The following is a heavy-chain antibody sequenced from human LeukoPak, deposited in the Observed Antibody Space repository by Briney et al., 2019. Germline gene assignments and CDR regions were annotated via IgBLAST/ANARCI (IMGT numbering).Heavy chain of an antibody. CDR1: GFTFDDYA. J-gene: IGHJ6*02. Sequence: GGSLRLSCAASGFTFDDYAMHWVRQAPGKGLEWVSGISWNSGSIGYADSVKGRFTISRHNAKNSLYLQMNSLRAEDTALYYCAKDIVREGGWQYYYGMDVWGQGTTVTVSS. D-gene: IGHD6-19*01. V-gene: IGHV3-9*01. CDR2: ISWNSGSI. CDR3: AKDIVREGGWQYYYGMDV.